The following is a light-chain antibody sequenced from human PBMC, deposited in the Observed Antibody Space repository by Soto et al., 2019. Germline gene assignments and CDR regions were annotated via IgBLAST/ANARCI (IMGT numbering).Light chain of an antibody. CDR3: QQYYSVPIT. CDR1: QSVLYSSNNKNY. J-gene: IGKJ5*01. Sequence: IVMTQSPDSLAVSLGERSTINCKSSQSVLYSSNNKNYLAWYQQKPGQPPKLLIYWASTRESGVPDRFSGGGSGTDFTLTISSLQAEDVAVYYCQQYYSVPITFGQGTRLEIK. V-gene: IGKV4-1*01. CDR2: WAS.